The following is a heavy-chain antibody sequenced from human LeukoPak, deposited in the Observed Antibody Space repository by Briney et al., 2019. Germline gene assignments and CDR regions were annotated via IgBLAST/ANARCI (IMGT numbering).Heavy chain of an antibody. J-gene: IGHJ4*02. CDR3: ARLRGSYYYFDS. CDR1: GHSIRSGYY. Sequence: PSETLSLTCAVSGHSIRSGYYWGWIRQPPGKGLEWIGSVFSGNTYYNPSLKSRVIISVDTSKNQFSLDLSSVAAADTAVYYCARLRGSYYYFDSWGQGTLVTVSS. CDR2: VFSGNT. D-gene: IGHD1-26*01. V-gene: IGHV4-38-2*01.